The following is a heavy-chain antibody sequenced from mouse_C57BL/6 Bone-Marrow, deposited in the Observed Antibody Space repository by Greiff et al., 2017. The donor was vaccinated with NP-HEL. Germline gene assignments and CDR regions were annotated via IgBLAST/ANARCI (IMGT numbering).Heavy chain of an antibody. Sequence: EVQLQQSGTVLARPGASVKMSCKTSGYTFTSYWMHWVKQRPGQGLEWIGAIYPGNSDTSYNQKFKGKAKLTAGTSASTAYMELSSLTNEDSAVYYCNVIYYGAPRYFDVWGTGTTVTVSS. CDR3: NVIYYGAPRYFDV. CDR1: GYTFTSYW. V-gene: IGHV1-5*01. D-gene: IGHD2-1*01. J-gene: IGHJ1*03. CDR2: IYPGNSDT.